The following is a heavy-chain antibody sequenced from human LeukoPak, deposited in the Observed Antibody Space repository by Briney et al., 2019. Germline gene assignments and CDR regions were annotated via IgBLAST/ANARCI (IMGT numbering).Heavy chain of an antibody. D-gene: IGHD3-10*01. CDR3: AKVFGSWLMVRGVSATYTTRDV. J-gene: IGHJ6*04. CDR2: IIPILGIA. Sequence: GSSVKVSCKASGGTFSSYAISWVRQAPGQGLEWMGRIIPILGIANYAQKFQGRVTITADKSTSTAYMELSSLRSEDTAVYYCAKVFGSWLMVRGVSATYTTRDVWGKGPPVTASS. CDR1: GGTFSSYA. V-gene: IGHV1-69*04.